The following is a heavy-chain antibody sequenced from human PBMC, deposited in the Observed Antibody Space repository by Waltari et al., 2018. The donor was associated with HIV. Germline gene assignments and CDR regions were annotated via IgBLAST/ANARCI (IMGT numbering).Heavy chain of an antibody. CDR2: ISGNSGSK. J-gene: IGHJ4*02. D-gene: IGHD2-15*01. V-gene: IGHV3-9*01. CDR1: GFTFDDYA. Sequence: EVQLVESGGGLVQPGGSLRLSCAASGFTFDDYAMHWVRQAPGKGLEWVAGISGNSGSKDYADSVKGRFTISRDTAKNSLYLQMNSLRGEDTALYYCAKYSTYEVATPSPFDHWGQGTAVTVSS. CDR3: AKYSTYEVATPSPFDH.